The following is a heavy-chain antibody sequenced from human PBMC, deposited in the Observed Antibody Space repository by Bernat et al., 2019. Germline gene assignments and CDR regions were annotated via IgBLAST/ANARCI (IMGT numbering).Heavy chain of an antibody. J-gene: IGHJ4*02. D-gene: IGHD5-12*01. V-gene: IGHV4-61*01. CDR1: GGSVSSGSYY. CDR3: AAYSGYDFLDY. CDR2: IYYSGST. Sequence: QVQLQESGPGLVKPSETLSLTCTVSGGSVSSGSYYWSWIRQPPGKGLEWIGYIYYSGSTNYNPSLKSRITRSVDTSKNQFSLKLSSVTAADTAVYYCAAYSGYDFLDYWGQGTLVTVSS.